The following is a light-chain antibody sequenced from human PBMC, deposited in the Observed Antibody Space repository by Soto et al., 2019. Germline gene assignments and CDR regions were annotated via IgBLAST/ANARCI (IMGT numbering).Light chain of an antibody. Sequence: DIQMTQSPSSLSASVGDRVTITCRASQSITSSLNWYQHKPGKAPKLLIYAASSLQSGVPSSFSGSGSGTDFTLTISSLQPEDFATYYCQQSYSTPRTFGQGTKVEIK. CDR2: AAS. V-gene: IGKV1-39*01. CDR1: QSITSS. CDR3: QQSYSTPRT. J-gene: IGKJ1*01.